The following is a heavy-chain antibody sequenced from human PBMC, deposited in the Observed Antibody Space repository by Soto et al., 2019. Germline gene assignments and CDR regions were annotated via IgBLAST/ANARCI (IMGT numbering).Heavy chain of an antibody. V-gene: IGHV3-23*01. J-gene: IGHJ4*02. D-gene: IGHD1-26*01. CDR2: ISGSGGST. CDR3: ALAPYSGGPLDY. CDR1: GFTFSSYA. Sequence: GGSLRLSCAASGFTFSSYAMSWVRQAPGKGLEWVSAISGSGGSTYYADSVKGRFTISRDNSKNTLYLQMNSLRAGDTAVYYCALAPYSGGPLDYWGQGTLVTVSS.